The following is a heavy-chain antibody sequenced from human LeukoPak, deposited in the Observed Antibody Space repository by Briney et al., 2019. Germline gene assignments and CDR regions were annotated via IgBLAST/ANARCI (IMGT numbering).Heavy chain of an antibody. CDR1: GFTFSSFS. CDR3: ARDSYGSGSYYRIDY. CDR2: ISSSSSTI. J-gene: IGHJ4*02. Sequence: GGSLRLSCAASGFTFSSFSMNWVRQAPGKGLEWVSCISSSSSTIYYADSVKGRFTISRDNAKNSLYLQMNSLRAEDTAVYYCARDSYGSGSYYRIDYWGQGTLVTVSS. V-gene: IGHV3-48*04. D-gene: IGHD3-10*01.